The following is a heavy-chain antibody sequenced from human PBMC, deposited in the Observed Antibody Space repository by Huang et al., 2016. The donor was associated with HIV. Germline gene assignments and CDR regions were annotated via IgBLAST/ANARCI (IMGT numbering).Heavy chain of an antibody. CDR1: GGSISSGGYY. V-gene: IGHV4-30-4*08. CDR3: ARDTDGGRTFDI. CDR2: IYYSGST. Sequence: GPGLVKPSQTLSLTCTVSGGSISSGGYYWSWIRQPPGKGLEWIGYIYYSGSTYYNPSLKSRVTISVDTSKNQFSLKLSSVTATAPAVYYCARDTDGGRTFDIWGQGTMVTVSS. J-gene: IGHJ3*02. D-gene: IGHD2-2*02.